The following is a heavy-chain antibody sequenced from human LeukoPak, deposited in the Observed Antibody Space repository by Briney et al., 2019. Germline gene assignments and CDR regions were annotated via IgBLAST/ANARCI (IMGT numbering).Heavy chain of an antibody. J-gene: IGHJ4*02. CDR1: GFTFGSSW. D-gene: IGHD3-16*01. CDR2: ISTDGSIT. Sequence: GGSLRLSCAGSGFTFGSSWMHWVRQAPGKGLVWVSRISTDGSITNYADSVKGRFTISRDNAKNTVDLQMNSLRAEDTAIYYCVRSLCGRNDYWGQGSLVTASS. V-gene: IGHV3-74*01. CDR3: VRSLCGRNDY.